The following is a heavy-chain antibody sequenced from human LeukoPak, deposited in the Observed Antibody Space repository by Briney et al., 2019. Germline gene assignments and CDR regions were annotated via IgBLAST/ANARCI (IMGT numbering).Heavy chain of an antibody. V-gene: IGHV1-2*04. Sequence: GASVKVSCKASGYTFTGYYMHWVRQAPGQGLEWMGWINPNSGGTNYAQKFQGWVTMTRDTSISTAYMELSRLRPDDTAVYYCARAGNYYGSGSRFDYWGQGTLVTVSS. J-gene: IGHJ4*02. CDR3: ARAGNYYGSGSRFDY. CDR1: GYTFTGYY. D-gene: IGHD3-10*01. CDR2: INPNSGGT.